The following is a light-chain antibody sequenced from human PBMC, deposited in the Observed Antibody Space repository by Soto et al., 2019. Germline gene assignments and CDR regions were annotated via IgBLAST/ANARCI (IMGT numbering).Light chain of an antibody. Sequence: DIHITQSTIFLSASVGDRVTIPCRASQSISSYLNWYQQKPGKAPKLLIYAASSLQSGVPSRFSGSGSGTDFTLAISSLQPEDFATYYCQQSYSTPPTFGQGTRLEIK. V-gene: IGKV1-39*01. J-gene: IGKJ5*01. CDR1: QSISSY. CDR3: QQSYSTPPT. CDR2: AAS.